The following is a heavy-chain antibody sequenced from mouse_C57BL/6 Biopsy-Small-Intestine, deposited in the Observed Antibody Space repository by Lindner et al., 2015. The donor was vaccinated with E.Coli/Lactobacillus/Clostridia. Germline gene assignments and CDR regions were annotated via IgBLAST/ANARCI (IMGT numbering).Heavy chain of an antibody. V-gene: IGHV1-82*01. CDR2: IYPGDGDT. Sequence: VQLQESGPELVKPGASVKISCKASDYAFSSSWMNWVKQRPGKGLEWIGRIYPGDGDTNYNGKFKGKATLTADESSSTAYMQLSSLTSEDSAVYFCARRGDGLAYWGQGTLVTVSA. CDR3: ARRGDGLAY. CDR1: DYAFSSSW. D-gene: IGHD2-3*01. J-gene: IGHJ3*01.